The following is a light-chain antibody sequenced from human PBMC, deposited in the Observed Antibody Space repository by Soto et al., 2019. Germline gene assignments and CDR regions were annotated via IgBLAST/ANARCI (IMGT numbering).Light chain of an antibody. CDR2: EAS. V-gene: IGLV2-18*01. CDR3: SLYTSENTYV. CDR1: STDFVSYNR. Sequence: QPVLTQPPSVSGAPGQRVTISCTGTSTDFVSYNRVSWYQQPPGTAPKLIIYEASNRPSGVPDRFSGSKSGNTASLTISGLQAADEADYYCSLYTSENTYVFGTGTKLTVL. J-gene: IGLJ1*01.